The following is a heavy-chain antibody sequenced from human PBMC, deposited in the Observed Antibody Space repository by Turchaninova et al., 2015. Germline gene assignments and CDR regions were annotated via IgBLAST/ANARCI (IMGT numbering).Heavy chain of an antibody. CDR3: ARGVAAHTFDY. V-gene: IGHV4-31*03. CDR2: IYYSGST. Sequence: QVQLQESGPGLVKPSQHLSLTCTVSGGTISSGGYCRSGIRQHPGKGLEWIGYIYYSGSTYYNPSLKSRVTISVDTSKNQFSLKLSSVTAADTAVYYCARGVAAHTFDYWGQGTLVTVSS. J-gene: IGHJ4*02. D-gene: IGHD6-19*01. CDR1: GGTISSGGYC.